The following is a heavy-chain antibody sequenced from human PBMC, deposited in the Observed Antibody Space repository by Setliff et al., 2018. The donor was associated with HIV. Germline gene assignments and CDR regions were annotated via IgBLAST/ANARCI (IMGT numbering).Heavy chain of an antibody. CDR3: AKAYTGTAFPYYFDF. V-gene: IGHV3-23*01. Sequence: PGGSLRLSCAASGFTFSTYAMSWVRQAPGKGLEWVSAITSSGGSTYYADSVKARFTISRDNSMNTLYLQMNSLRVDDAAVYFCAKAYTGTAFPYYFDFWGQGTQVTVSS. D-gene: IGHD5-12*01. CDR2: ITSSGGST. CDR1: GFTFSTYA. J-gene: IGHJ4*02.